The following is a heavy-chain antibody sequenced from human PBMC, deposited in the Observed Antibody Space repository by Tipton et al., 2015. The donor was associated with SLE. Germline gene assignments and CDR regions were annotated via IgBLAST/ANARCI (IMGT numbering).Heavy chain of an antibody. J-gene: IGHJ3*02. D-gene: IGHD2-8*01. Sequence: GSLRLSCAASGFSFSTYPMSWVRQAPGKGLEWVSAISGNGGNTYYADSVKGRFTISRDNFQNTLYLQMNSLRAEDTAAYYCAKERTDCSNGVCLTNGFDIWGQGTKVTVSS. CDR3: AKERTDCSNGVCLTNGFDI. CDR2: ISGNGGNT. V-gene: IGHV3-23*01. CDR1: GFSFSTYP.